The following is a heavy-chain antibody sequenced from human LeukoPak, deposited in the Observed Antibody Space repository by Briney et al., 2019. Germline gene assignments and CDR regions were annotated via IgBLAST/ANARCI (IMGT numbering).Heavy chain of an antibody. CDR1: GFTFSGNW. CDR3: ARDGAVDTSMVTSFDY. CDR2: ISYDGSNE. V-gene: IGHV3-30*03. Sequence: PGGSLTLSCEASGFTFSGNWMSWVRQAPGKGLEWVAVISYDGSNEYYADSVKGRFTISRDNSKNTLYLQMNSLRGEDTAVYYCARDGAVDTSMVTSFDYWGQGTLVTVSS. J-gene: IGHJ4*02. D-gene: IGHD5-18*01.